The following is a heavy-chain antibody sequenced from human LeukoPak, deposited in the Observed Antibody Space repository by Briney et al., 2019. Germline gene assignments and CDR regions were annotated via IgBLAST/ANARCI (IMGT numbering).Heavy chain of an antibody. J-gene: IGHJ4*02. Sequence: SVKVSCKASGGTFTFYAINWVRQAPGQGLEWMGRIIPIPGMANYAQKFQGRVTITADSSTSTAYMEVSSLRSEDTAVYYCARAVVVARGLMAYFDYWGQGTLVTVS. V-gene: IGHV1-69*04. D-gene: IGHD3-10*01. CDR2: IIPIPGMA. CDR1: GGTFTFYA. CDR3: ARAVVVARGLMAYFDY.